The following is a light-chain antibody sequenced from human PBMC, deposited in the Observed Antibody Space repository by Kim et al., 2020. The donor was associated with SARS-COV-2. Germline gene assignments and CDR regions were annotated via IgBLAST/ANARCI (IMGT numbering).Light chain of an antibody. CDR2: DAS. Sequence: LSPGERAPLSCRARQSVSSYLAWYQQKPGQAPRLLMYDASNRATGIPARFSGSGSGTDFTLTISSLEPEDFAVYYCQQRFNWPITFGQGTRLEIK. CDR3: QQRFNWPIT. V-gene: IGKV3-11*01. CDR1: QSVSSY. J-gene: IGKJ5*01.